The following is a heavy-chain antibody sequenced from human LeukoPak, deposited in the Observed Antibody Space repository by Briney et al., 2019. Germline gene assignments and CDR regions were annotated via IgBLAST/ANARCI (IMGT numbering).Heavy chain of an antibody. CDR3: ARIRGSGAYDSGYSRWDFDY. D-gene: IGHD3-10*01. J-gene: IGHJ4*02. CDR1: GYTFTNYY. Sequence: ASVKDSCKTSGYTFTNYYFHWVRQAPGQGLEWMGWINPNTGDTNYAQKFQSRVTLTRDTSISTAYMNLSSLRSDDTAVYYCARIRGSGAYDSGYSRWDFDYWGQGTLVTVSS. V-gene: IGHV1-2*02. CDR2: INPNTGDT.